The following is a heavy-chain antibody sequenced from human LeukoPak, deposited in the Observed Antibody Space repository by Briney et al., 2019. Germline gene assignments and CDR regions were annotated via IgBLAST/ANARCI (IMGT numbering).Heavy chain of an antibody. CDR2: IKSKTDGGTT. D-gene: IGHD6-19*01. CDR1: GFTFSNAW. J-gene: IGHJ5*02. V-gene: IGHV3-15*01. Sequence: GGSLRLSCAASGFTFSNAWMSWVRQAPGKGLEWVGRIKSKTDGGTTDYAAPVKGRFTISRDDSKNTLYLQMNSLRAEDTAVYYCAKADQWLVRGNWFDPWGQGTLVTVSS. CDR3: AKADQWLVRGNWFDP.